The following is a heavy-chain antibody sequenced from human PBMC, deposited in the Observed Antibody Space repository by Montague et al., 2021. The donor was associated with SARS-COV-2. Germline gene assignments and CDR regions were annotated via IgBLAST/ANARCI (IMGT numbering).Heavy chain of an antibody. Sequence: SETLSLTCSVSGDSITNHYWSWIRQPAGKGLEWIGRMHFTGKTNFSPFFSSRLTMSADTSKNQFSLKMTSVTAADTAIYFCARDRFDFGAGRQGTIDFWGQGTLVTVSS. D-gene: IGHD3-10*01. CDR3: ARDRFDFGAGRQGTIDF. V-gene: IGHV4-4*07. CDR1: GDSITNHY. CDR2: MHFTGKT. J-gene: IGHJ4*02.